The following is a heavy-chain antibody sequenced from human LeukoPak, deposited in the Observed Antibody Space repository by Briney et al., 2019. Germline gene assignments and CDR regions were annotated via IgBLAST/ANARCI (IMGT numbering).Heavy chain of an antibody. J-gene: IGHJ4*02. CDR2: IIPIFGKA. D-gene: IGHD3-9*01. Sequence: SVNVSCKASGGTFSSYAISWVRQAPGQGLEWMGGIIPIFGKANYAQKFQGRVTITADESTSTAYMELSSLRSEDTAVYYCARDLSDYDILTGYLRAWYFDYWGQGTLVTVSS. V-gene: IGHV1-69*13. CDR1: GGTFSSYA. CDR3: ARDLSDYDILTGYLRAWYFDY.